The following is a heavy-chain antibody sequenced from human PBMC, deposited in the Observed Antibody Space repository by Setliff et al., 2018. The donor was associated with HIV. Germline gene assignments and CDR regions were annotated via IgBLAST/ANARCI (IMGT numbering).Heavy chain of an antibody. Sequence: VASVKVSCKASGYTFTSYDINWVRQAPGQGLEWMGIINPNTGVSGYALKFQARVTMTRDTPISTAYMELSSLTSEDTAVYYCARGKGVGGVVITGGLDVWGKGTTVTVSS. D-gene: IGHD3-10*01. J-gene: IGHJ6*04. CDR3: ARGKGVGGVVITGGLDV. CDR1: GYTFTSYD. V-gene: IGHV1-8*01. CDR2: INPNTGVS.